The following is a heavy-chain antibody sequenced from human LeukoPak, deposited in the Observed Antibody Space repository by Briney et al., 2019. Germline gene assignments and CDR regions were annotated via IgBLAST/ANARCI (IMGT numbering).Heavy chain of an antibody. Sequence: GGSLRLSCAASGFTFSSYAMSWVRQAPGKGLEWVSAISGSGGSTYYADSVKGRFTISRDNAKNSLYLQMNSLRAEDTAVYYCARDPGRYFDYWGQGTLVTVSS. CDR1: GFTFSSYA. V-gene: IGHV3-23*01. CDR3: ARDPGRYFDY. CDR2: ISGSGGST. D-gene: IGHD1-26*01. J-gene: IGHJ4*02.